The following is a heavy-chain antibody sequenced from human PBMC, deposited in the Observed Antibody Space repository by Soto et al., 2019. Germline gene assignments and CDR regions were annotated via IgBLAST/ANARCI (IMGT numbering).Heavy chain of an antibody. V-gene: IGHV1-69*13. CDR1: GGTFSSYA. CDR3: ARDVADTAMVPFDY. CDR2: IIPIFGTA. Sequence: SVKVSCKASGGTFSSYAISWVRQAPGQGLEWMGGIIPIFGTANYAQKFQGRVTITADESTSTAYMELSSLRSEDTAVYYCARDVADTAMVPFDYWGQGTLVPVSS. J-gene: IGHJ4*02. D-gene: IGHD5-18*01.